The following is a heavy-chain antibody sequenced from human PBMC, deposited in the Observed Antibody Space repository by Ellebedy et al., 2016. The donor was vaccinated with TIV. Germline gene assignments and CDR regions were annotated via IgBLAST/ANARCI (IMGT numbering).Heavy chain of an antibody. Sequence: GGSLRLXXAASGFTFSSSWMNWVRQAPGKGLEWVAHIKTDGSEKYYVDSVKGRFTISRDNAKNSLYQQMNSLRAEDTAVYYCTRVGREIPTYWGQGTLVTVSS. V-gene: IGHV3-7*01. CDR3: TRVGREIPTY. CDR2: IKTDGSEK. D-gene: IGHD1-26*01. J-gene: IGHJ4*02. CDR1: GFTFSSSW.